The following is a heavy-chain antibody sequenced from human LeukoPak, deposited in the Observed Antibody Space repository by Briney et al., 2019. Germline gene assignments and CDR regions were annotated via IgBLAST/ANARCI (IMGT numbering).Heavy chain of an antibody. Sequence: PGGSLRLSCAASGFTFSSYAMSWVRQAPGKGLEWVSAISGSGGSTYYADSVKGRFTISRDNSKNTLYLQINSLRAEDTAVYYCAGSPYYYGPGSYYGDWGQGTLVTVSS. V-gene: IGHV3-23*01. CDR3: AGSPYYYGPGSYYGD. CDR2: ISGSGGST. J-gene: IGHJ4*02. CDR1: GFTFSSYA. D-gene: IGHD3-10*01.